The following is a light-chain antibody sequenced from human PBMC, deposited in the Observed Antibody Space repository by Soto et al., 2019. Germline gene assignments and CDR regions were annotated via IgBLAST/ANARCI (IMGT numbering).Light chain of an antibody. V-gene: IGLV2-8*01. CDR2: EGS. CDR3: SSYAGSNTLV. Sequence: QSALTQPPSASGSPGQSVTISCTGTNSDVGTYNYVSWYQQRPGKAPKLIMYEGSNRPSGVPDRFSGSKSGSTASLTVSGLQAEDDADYFCSSYAGSNTLVFGGGTKLTVL. CDR1: NSDVGTYNY. J-gene: IGLJ2*01.